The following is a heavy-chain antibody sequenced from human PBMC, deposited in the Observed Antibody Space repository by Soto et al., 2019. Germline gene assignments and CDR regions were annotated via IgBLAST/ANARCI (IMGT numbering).Heavy chain of an antibody. CDR3: ARGRDGDYYYYGMDV. Sequence: ASVKVSCKASGGTFSSYAISWVRQAPGQGLEWMGGIIPIFGTANYAQKFQGRVTITADESTSTAYMELGSLRSEDTAVYYCARGRDGDYYYYGMDVWGQGTTVTVSS. D-gene: IGHD3-10*01. CDR2: IIPIFGTA. CDR1: GGTFSSYA. V-gene: IGHV1-69*13. J-gene: IGHJ6*02.